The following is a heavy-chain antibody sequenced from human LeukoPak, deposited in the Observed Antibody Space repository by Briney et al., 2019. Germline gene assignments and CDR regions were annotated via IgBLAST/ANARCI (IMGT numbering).Heavy chain of an antibody. J-gene: IGHJ4*02. CDR3: ATSFRSSGWFRHKNFDY. CDR2: FDPEDGET. Sequence: EASVKVSCKVSGYTLTELSMHWVRQAPGKGLEWMGGFDPEDGETIYAQKFQGRVTMTEDTSAGTAYMELSSLRSEDTAVYYCATSFRSSGWFRHKNFDYWGQGTLVTVSS. V-gene: IGHV1-24*01. D-gene: IGHD6-19*01. CDR1: GYTLTELS.